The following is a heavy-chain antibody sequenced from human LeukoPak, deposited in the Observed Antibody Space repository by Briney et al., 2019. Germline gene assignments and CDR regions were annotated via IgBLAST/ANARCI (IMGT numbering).Heavy chain of an antibody. CDR2: ISYSGFT. D-gene: IGHD2/OR15-2a*01. V-gene: IGHV4-59*08. Sequence: SETLSLTCTVSGGSISSYQWSWIRQPPGKGLEWIGYISYSGFTNYNPSLKSRVTISLDTSKNQFSLKLTSVTAADTAVYYCAGHHPRNTVDFWGRGTLVTVSS. CDR3: AGHHPRNTVDF. J-gene: IGHJ4*02. CDR1: GGSISSYQ.